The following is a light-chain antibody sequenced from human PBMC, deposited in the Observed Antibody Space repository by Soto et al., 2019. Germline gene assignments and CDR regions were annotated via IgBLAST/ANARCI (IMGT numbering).Light chain of an antibody. Sequence: EIVLTQSPGTLSLSPGERATLSCRASQSVSSSYLAWYQQKPGQAPRLLIYGASSRATGIPDRFSGSGSGSDFPLTISRLEPEDFAVYYCPQYGSSPLYTFGQGTKLEI. CDR1: QSVSSSY. CDR3: PQYGSSPLYT. V-gene: IGKV3-20*01. J-gene: IGKJ2*01. CDR2: GAS.